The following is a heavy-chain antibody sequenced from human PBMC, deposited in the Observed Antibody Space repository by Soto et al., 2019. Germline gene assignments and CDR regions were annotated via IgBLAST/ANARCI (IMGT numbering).Heavy chain of an antibody. J-gene: IGHJ4*02. D-gene: IGHD3-10*01. Sequence: TLSLTCTVSCGSISSYYWSWIRQPPGKGLEWIGYIYYSGSTNYNPSLKSRVTISVDTSKNQFSLKLSSVTAADTAVYYCARVGRVRGYYFDYWGQGTLVTVSS. V-gene: IGHV4-59*01. CDR3: ARVGRVRGYYFDY. CDR1: CGSISSYY. CDR2: IYYSGST.